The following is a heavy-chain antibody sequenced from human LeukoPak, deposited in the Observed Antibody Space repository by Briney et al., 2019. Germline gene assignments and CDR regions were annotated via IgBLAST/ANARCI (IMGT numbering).Heavy chain of an antibody. CDR2: THYTGST. J-gene: IGHJ5*02. D-gene: IGHD3-10*01. CDR1: GVSINSYY. V-gene: IGHV4-59*01. Sequence: SETLSLTGTVSGVSINSYYWSWTRQPPGKGLECIGYTHYTGSTNYNPSLKSRVTISVDTSKNQFSLKLSSVTAADTAIYYCARGGYYGSGNDFRFDPWGQGTLVTVSS. CDR3: ARGGYYGSGNDFRFDP.